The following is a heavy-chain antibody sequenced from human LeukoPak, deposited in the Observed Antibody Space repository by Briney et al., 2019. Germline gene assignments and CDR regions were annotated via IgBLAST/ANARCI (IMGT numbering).Heavy chain of an antibody. CDR1: GYTFTGYY. Sequence: GASVKVSCKASGYTFTGYYMHWVRQAPGQGLEWMGWINPNSGGTNYAQKFQGRVAMTRDTSISTAYMELSRLRSDDTAVYYCAREMSYGSGSYPFDYWGQGTLVTVSS. D-gene: IGHD3-10*01. V-gene: IGHV1-2*02. J-gene: IGHJ4*02. CDR2: INPNSGGT. CDR3: AREMSYGSGSYPFDY.